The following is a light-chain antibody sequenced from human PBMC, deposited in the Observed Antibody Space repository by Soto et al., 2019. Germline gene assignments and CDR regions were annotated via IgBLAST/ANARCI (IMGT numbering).Light chain of an antibody. CDR2: GNI. Sequence: QAVVTQPPSVSGAPGQRVTISCTGSSSNIGAGYDVHWYQHLPRTAPKLLIYGNINRPSGVPDRFSGSKSGTSASLAITGLQAEDEADYYCQSYDTSLSVVFGGGTKLTVL. CDR3: QSYDTSLSVV. J-gene: IGLJ2*01. V-gene: IGLV1-40*01. CDR1: SSNIGAGYD.